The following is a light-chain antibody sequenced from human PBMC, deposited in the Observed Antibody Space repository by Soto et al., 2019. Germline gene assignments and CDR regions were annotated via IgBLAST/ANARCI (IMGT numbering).Light chain of an antibody. CDR3: QEYNSYSGT. Sequence: DIQMTQSPSTLSASVGDTVTVTCRASQSIGRWLAWYQQKPGKAPKLLIYDASTLKSGVPSRFSGSGSGTKFTLTISSLQPDDFATYYCQEYNSYSGTFGQGTKVDIK. CDR2: DAS. CDR1: QSIGRW. J-gene: IGKJ1*01. V-gene: IGKV1-5*01.